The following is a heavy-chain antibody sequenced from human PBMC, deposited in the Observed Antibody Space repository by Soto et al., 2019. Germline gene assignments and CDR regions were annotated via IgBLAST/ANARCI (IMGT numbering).Heavy chain of an antibody. D-gene: IGHD3-3*01. CDR3: ARQDDFWSGSRFDP. J-gene: IGHJ5*02. V-gene: IGHV1-69*04. CDR2: IFPILGMT. CDR1: GGTFSSYA. Sequence: GASVKVSCKASGGTFSSYAISWVRQAPGQGLEWMGRIFPILGMTRYAEKFQGRLTIIADTSTDTVFLELNSLTSEDTATYYCARQDDFWSGSRFDPWGRGTLVTVSS.